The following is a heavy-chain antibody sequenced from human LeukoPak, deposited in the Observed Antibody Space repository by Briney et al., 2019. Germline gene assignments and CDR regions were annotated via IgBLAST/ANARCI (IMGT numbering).Heavy chain of an antibody. J-gene: IGHJ5*02. D-gene: IGHD6-19*01. Sequence: ASVKVSCKASGYTFTGYYMHWVRQAPGQGLEWMGIINPSGGSTSYAQKFQGRVTMTRDTSTSTVYMELSSLRSEDTAVYYCARESGAVAGRQSSWFDPWGQGTLVTVSS. CDR1: GYTFTGYY. V-gene: IGHV1-46*01. CDR3: ARESGAVAGRQSSWFDP. CDR2: INPSGGST.